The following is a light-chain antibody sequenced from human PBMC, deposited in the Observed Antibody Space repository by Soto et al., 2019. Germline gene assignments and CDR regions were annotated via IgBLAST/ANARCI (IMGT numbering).Light chain of an antibody. CDR1: SSDVGNYNV. CDR2: EVS. J-gene: IGLJ1*01. CDR3: CSYASGGIPGYV. Sequence: QSVLTQPASVSGPPGQPITISCTGTSSDVGNYNVVSWYQQHPGKAPKLMIYEVSERPSGVSNRFSGSKSGNTASLTISGLQAEDEADYYCCSYASGGIPGYVFGTGTKVTVL. V-gene: IGLV2-23*02.